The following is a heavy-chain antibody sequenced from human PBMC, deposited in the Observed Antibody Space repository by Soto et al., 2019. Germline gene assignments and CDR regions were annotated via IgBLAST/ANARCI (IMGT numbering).Heavy chain of an antibody. CDR3: ATDESSGYPPNALY. J-gene: IGHJ4*02. Sequence: ASVKVSCKVSGYTLTELSMHWVRQAPGKGLEWMGGFDPEDGETIYAQKFQGRVTMTEDTSTDTAYMELRSLRSEDTAVYYCATDESSGYPPNALYWGQGTLVTVSS. CDR1: GYTLTELS. CDR2: FDPEDGET. D-gene: IGHD3-22*01. V-gene: IGHV1-24*01.